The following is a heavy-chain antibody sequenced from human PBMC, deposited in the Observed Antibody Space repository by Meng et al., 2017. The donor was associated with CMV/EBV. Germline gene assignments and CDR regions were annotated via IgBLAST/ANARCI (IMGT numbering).Heavy chain of an antibody. CDR2: ISSSGSTI. Sequence: GGSLRLSCAASGFTFSSYEMNWVRQAPGKGLEWVSYISSSGSTIYYADSVKGRFTISRDNAKNSLYLQMNSLRAGDTAVYYCASWGGVVPADYWGQGTLVTVSS. V-gene: IGHV3-48*03. J-gene: IGHJ4*02. CDR1: GFTFSSYE. CDR3: ASWGGVVPADY. D-gene: IGHD2-2*01.